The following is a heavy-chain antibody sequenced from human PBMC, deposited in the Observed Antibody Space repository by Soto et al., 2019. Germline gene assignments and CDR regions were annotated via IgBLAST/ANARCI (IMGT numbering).Heavy chain of an antibody. D-gene: IGHD3-22*01. J-gene: IGHJ3*02. Sequence: GGSLRLSCAASGLTFRSYAMSWVRQAPGKGLEWVSAISGSGGSTYYADSVKGRFTISRDNSKNTLYLQMNSLRAEDTAVYYCAKDTSDTDFYYSSGYRPDAFDIWGQGTMVTVSS. CDR3: AKDTSDTDFYYSSGYRPDAFDI. V-gene: IGHV3-23*01. CDR2: ISGSGGST. CDR1: GLTFRSYA.